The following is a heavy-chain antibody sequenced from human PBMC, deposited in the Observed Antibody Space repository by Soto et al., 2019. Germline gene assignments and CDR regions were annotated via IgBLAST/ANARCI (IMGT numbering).Heavy chain of an antibody. J-gene: IGHJ4*02. CDR3: ARGAGRIVIMVYAPGHYFDY. CDR2: INHSGST. D-gene: IGHD2-8*01. V-gene: IGHV4-34*01. CDR1: GGSFSGYY. Sequence: PSGTLSLTCAVYGGSFSGYYWSGIRKPPGKGLEWIGEINHSGSTNYNPSLKSRVTISVDTSKNQFSLKLSSVTAADTAVYYCARGAGRIVIMVYAPGHYFDYWGQGTLVTAPQ.